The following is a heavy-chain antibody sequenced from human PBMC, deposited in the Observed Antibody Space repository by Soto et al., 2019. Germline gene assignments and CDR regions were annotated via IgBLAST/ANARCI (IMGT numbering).Heavy chain of an antibody. V-gene: IGHV3-23*01. Sequence: EVQLLESGGGLVQPGGSLRLSCAASGFTFSSYAMSWVRQAPGKGLEWVSAISGSGGSTYYADSVKGRFTISRDNSENTLYLQMNSLRAEDTAVYYCAKRQKITISFDWLSGADAFDIWGQGTMVTVSS. CDR1: GFTFSSYA. J-gene: IGHJ3*02. CDR3: AKRQKITISFDWLSGADAFDI. D-gene: IGHD3-9*01. CDR2: ISGSGGST.